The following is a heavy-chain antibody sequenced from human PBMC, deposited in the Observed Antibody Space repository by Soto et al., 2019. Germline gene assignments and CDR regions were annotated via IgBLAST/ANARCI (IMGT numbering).Heavy chain of an antibody. J-gene: IGHJ3*02. CDR1: GFTFSSYG. Sequence: GGSLRLSCAASGFTFSSYGMHWVRQAPGKGLEWVAVIWYDGSNKYYADSVKGRFTISRDNSKNTLYLQMNSLRAEDTAVYYCPLSTISLDAFAICGQGTRVTVSS. D-gene: IGHD2-21*01. CDR2: IWYDGSNK. V-gene: IGHV3-33*01. CDR3: PLSTISLDAFAI.